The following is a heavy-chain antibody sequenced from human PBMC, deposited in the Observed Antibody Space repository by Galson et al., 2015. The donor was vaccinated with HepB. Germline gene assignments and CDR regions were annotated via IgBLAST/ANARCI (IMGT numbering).Heavy chain of an antibody. CDR3: AKEGVYYGSGSYPYYFDY. D-gene: IGHD3-10*01. CDR1: GFTFSSYG. CDR2: ISYDGSNK. Sequence: SLRLSCAASGFTFSSYGMHWVRQAPGKGLEWVAVISYDGSNKYYADSVKGRFTISRDNSKNTLYLQMNSLRAEDTAVYYCAKEGVYYGSGSYPYYFDYWGQGTLVTVSS. V-gene: IGHV3-30*18. J-gene: IGHJ4*02.